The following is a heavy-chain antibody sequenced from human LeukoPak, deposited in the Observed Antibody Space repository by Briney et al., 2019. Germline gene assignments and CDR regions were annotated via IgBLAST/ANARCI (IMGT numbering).Heavy chain of an antibody. CDR1: GFTFSSYG. CDR3: AKDGVSVWWYFDS. CDR2: ISYDGSNK. V-gene: IGHV3-30*18. D-gene: IGHD2-8*02. J-gene: IGHJ4*02. Sequence: GRSLRLSCAASGFTFSSYGMHWVRQAPGKGLEWVGVISYDGSNKYYADSVKGRFTISRDNSKNTLYLQMSRLRAEDTAVYYCAKDGVSVWWYFDSWGQGTLVTVSS.